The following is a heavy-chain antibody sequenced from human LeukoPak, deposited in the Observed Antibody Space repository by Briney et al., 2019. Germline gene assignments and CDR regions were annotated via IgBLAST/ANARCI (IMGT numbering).Heavy chain of an antibody. CDR3: ARNYYGSGSIFDY. Sequence: SETLSLTCAVYGESFSGFYWSWIRQPPGKGLEWIAYIYYSGTTNYNPSLKSRVTISVDTSKNQFSLKLSSVTAADTAMYYCARNYYGSGSIFDYWGQGTLVTVSS. J-gene: IGHJ4*02. V-gene: IGHV4-59*08. D-gene: IGHD3-10*01. CDR2: IYYSGTT. CDR1: GESFSGFY.